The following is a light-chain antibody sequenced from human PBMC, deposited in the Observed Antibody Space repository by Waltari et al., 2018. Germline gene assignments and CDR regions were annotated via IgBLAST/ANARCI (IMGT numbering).Light chain of an antibody. Sequence: AIRMTQSPSSFSASTGDRVTSTCRASQGISSYLAWYQQKPGKAPKLLIYAASTLQSGVPSRFSGSGSGTDFTLTISCLQSEDFANYYCQQYYSYPRTFGQGTKVEIK. J-gene: IGKJ1*01. CDR3: QQYYSYPRT. V-gene: IGKV1-8*01. CDR2: AAS. CDR1: QGISSY.